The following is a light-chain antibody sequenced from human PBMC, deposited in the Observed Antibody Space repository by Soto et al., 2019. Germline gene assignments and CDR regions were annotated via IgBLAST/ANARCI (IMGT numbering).Light chain of an antibody. CDR2: FGS. V-gene: IGKV2-28*01. J-gene: IGKJ5*01. CDR3: MQALQSLT. CDR1: HNLFYNNTYNY. Sequence: ILRTQSPLTLPVTPRERHSICFSSNHNLFYNNTYNYLDWYVQKPGQSPQLLIYFGSNRAPGVHDRFSGSGSGTDFTLKINRVEAEDVGTYYCMQALQSLTFGQGTRLEIK.